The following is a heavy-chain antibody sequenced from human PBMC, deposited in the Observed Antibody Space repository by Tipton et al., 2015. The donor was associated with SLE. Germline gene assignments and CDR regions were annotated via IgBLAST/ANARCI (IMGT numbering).Heavy chain of an antibody. CDR1: GFTFSSYA. Sequence: SLRLSCAASGFTFSSYAMHWVRQAPGKGLEWVAVISYDGSNKYYADSVKGRFTISRDNSKNTLYLQMNSLRAEDTAVYYCARDGGDIVLAVHFDLWGRGTLVTVSS. J-gene: IGHJ2*01. V-gene: IGHV3-30*04. D-gene: IGHD2-8*02. CDR2: ISYDGSNK. CDR3: ARDGGDIVLAVHFDL.